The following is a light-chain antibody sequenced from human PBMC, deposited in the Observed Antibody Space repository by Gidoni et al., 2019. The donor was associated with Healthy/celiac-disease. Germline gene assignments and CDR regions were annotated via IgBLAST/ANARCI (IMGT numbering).Light chain of an antibody. CDR3: LQHNTYPPYT. Sequence: DIQMTQSPSSLSASVGDRVTITCRASQGVRNDVSWYQQIPGRAPKRLIYAASTLHSGVPSRFSGSGFGTEFTLTISRLQPEDLAIYYCLQHNTYPPYTFGQGTKLEIK. J-gene: IGKJ2*01. CDR1: QGVRND. CDR2: AAS. V-gene: IGKV1-17*01.